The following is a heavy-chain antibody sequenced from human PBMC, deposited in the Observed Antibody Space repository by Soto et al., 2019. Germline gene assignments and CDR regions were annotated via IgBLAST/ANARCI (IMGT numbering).Heavy chain of an antibody. CDR3: ARGDSNPYYCDY. CDR2: INPNSGGT. CDR1: GYTFTGYY. D-gene: IGHD4-4*01. V-gene: IGHV1-2*04. Sequence: ASVKVSCKASGYTFTGYYMHWVRQAPGQGLEWMGWINPNSGGTNYAQKFQGWVTMTRDTSISTAYMELSRLRSDDTAVYYCARGDSNPYYCDYWGQVTLVTVSS. J-gene: IGHJ4*02.